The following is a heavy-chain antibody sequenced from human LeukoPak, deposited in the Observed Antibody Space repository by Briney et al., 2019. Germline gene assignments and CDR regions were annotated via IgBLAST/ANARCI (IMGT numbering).Heavy chain of an antibody. CDR2: IYTSGST. CDR1: GGSISSYY. D-gene: IGHD1-7*01. V-gene: IGHV4-4*07. Sequence: PSETLSLTCTVSGGSISSYYWSWIRQPAGKGLEWIGRIYTSGSTNYNPSLKSRVTMSVDTSKNQFPLKLSSVTAADTAVYYCARGSGTTSDYYYMDVWGKGTTVTVSS. CDR3: ARGSGTTSDYYYMDV. J-gene: IGHJ6*03.